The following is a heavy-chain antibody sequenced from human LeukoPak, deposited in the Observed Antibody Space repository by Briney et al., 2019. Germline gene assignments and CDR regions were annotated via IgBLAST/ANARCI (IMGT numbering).Heavy chain of an antibody. J-gene: IGHJ4*02. CDR3: ARHTVTPYYFDY. D-gene: IGHD4-17*01. CDR2: IYYSGST. V-gene: IGHV4-59*08. CDR1: GGSISSYF. Sequence: SETLSLTCTVSGGSISSYFWSWIRQPPGKGLEWIGYIYYSGSTDYSPSLKGRVTISVDTSKDQFSLKLSSVTAADTAVYYCARHTVTPYYFDYWGQGTLVTVSS.